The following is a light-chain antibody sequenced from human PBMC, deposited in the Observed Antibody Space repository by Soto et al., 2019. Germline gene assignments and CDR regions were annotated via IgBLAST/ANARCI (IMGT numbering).Light chain of an antibody. CDR3: QQRYNWPIT. J-gene: IGKJ5*01. Sequence: EIVLTQSPATLSLSPGNRATLSCRASQSVSHFLACYQQNPGQAPRLLIYADSNRATGIPARFSGSGSGTDFTLTISSLEPEDFSVYYCQQRYNWPITFGQGTRLEIK. CDR1: QSVSHF. CDR2: ADS. V-gene: IGKV3-11*01.